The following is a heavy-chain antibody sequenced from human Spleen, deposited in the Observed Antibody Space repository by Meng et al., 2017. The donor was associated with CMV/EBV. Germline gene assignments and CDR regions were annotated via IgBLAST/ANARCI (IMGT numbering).Heavy chain of an antibody. J-gene: IGHJ5*02. D-gene: IGHD2-2*01. CDR1: GYSFTGYK. Sequence: ASVKVSCKASGYSFTGYKMHWVRQAPGQGLEWMGWINPNSGGTNYAQKFQGRVTMTRDTSISTAYMELSRLRSDDTAVYYCARVQVVPAASFDPWGQGTLVTVSS. V-gene: IGHV1-2*02. CDR3: ARVQVVPAASFDP. CDR2: INPNSGGT.